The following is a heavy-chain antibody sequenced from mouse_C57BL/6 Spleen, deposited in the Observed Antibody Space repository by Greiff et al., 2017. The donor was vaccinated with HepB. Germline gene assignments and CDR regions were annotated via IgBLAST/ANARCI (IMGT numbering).Heavy chain of an antibody. V-gene: IGHV1-82*01. D-gene: IGHD2-2*01. Sequence: VQRVESGPELVKPGASVKISCKASGYAFSSSWMNWVKQRPGKGLEWIGRIYPGDGDTNYNGKFKGKATLTADKSSSTAYMQLSSLTSEDSAVYFCARRTMVTTGDYFDYWGQGTTLTVSS. CDR2: IYPGDGDT. CDR3: ARRTMVTTGDYFDY. CDR1: GYAFSSSW. J-gene: IGHJ2*01.